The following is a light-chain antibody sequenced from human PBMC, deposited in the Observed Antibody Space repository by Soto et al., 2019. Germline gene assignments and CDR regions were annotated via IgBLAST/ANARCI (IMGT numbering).Light chain of an antibody. J-gene: IGLJ2*01. CDR3: AAWDDSLSGVV. CDR2: GNR. Sequence: QSVLTQPPSVSGAPGQRVTISCTGNSSNLGAGYDVHWYQQLPGAAPKLVIFGNRNRPSGVPDRFSGSRSGTSASLAISGLRSEDEGDYYCAAWDDSLSGVVFGGGTKVTVL. V-gene: IGLV1-40*01. CDR1: SSNLGAGYD.